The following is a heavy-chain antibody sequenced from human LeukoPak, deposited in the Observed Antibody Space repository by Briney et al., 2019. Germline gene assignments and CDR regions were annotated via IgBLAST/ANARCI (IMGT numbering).Heavy chain of an antibody. V-gene: IGHV4-59*01. Sequence: SETLSLTCTVSGGSISSSYWNWIRQPPGKGLEWIGYVSYSGSTNYNPSLKSRVTISVDTSKNQLSLRLNSVTAADTAVYYCARTSVDTAMGTDYWGQGTLVTVSS. CDR2: VSYSGST. CDR1: GGSISSSY. D-gene: IGHD5-18*01. CDR3: ARTSVDTAMGTDY. J-gene: IGHJ4*02.